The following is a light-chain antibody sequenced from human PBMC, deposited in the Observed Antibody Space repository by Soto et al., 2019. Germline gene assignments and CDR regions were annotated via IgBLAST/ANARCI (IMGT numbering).Light chain of an antibody. CDR2: DTS. Sequence: EIVMTQSPATLSVSPGERATLSCRASQSVSHNLAWYQQKPGQAPRLLLFDTSARATGIPARFSGSGSGTEFTLTISSLQSEDFAVYYCQQYNAWPPGNTFGQGTKLEIK. CDR3: QQYNAWPPGNT. CDR1: QSVSHN. J-gene: IGKJ2*01. V-gene: IGKV3-15*01.